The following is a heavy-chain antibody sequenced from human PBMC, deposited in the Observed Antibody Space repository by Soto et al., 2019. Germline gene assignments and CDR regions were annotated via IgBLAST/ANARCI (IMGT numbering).Heavy chain of an antibody. CDR3: ATRNYFDRSGYYYYYFDY. J-gene: IGHJ4*02. D-gene: IGHD3-22*01. CDR1: GFSFSNYA. CDR2: ISESGGST. Sequence: GGSLRLSCVASGFSFSNYAMSWFRQAPGKGLEWVSGISESGGSTYYADSVKGRFTISRDNSKNTVFLQINSLRAEDTAVYYCATRNYFDRSGYYYYYFDYWGQGALVTAPQ. V-gene: IGHV3-23*01.